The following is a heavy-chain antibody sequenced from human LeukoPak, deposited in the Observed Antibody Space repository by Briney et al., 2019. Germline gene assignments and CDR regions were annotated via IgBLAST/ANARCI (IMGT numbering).Heavy chain of an antibody. J-gene: IGHJ4*02. Sequence: SETLSLNCTVSGVNMSIVTYYGPWIRQPPGKGLEWIGSIYYSGSTYYNPSLKSRVTISVGTSRNQFSMGLSSVTAADTAVYYCARNITMVVSDCFDYWGQGILVTVSS. CDR2: IYYSGST. D-gene: IGHD3-10*01. CDR3: ARNITMVVSDCFDY. CDR1: GVNMSIVTYY. V-gene: IGHV4-39*01.